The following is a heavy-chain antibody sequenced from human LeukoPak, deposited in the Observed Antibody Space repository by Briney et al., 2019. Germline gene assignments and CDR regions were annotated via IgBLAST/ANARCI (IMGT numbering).Heavy chain of an antibody. J-gene: IGHJ4*02. CDR3: ARGSYGYIDQ. V-gene: IGHV4-4*07. CDR1: GGSISYYY. Sequence: SETLSLTCTVSGGSISYYYWNWIRQPAGKGLEWIGRIYLSDNTNYNSPSLRSRVTMSPDTSMNRFSLKLSSVTAADTAVYYCARGSYGYIDQWGQGLLVTVSS. D-gene: IGHD3-16*01. CDR2: IYLSDNT.